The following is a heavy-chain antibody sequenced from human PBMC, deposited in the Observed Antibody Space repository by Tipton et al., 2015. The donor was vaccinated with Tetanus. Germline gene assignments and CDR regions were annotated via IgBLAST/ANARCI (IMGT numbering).Heavy chain of an antibody. CDR2: IFSGGTT. J-gene: IGHJ3*02. CDR1: GDSISSGGYY. CDR3: ARTWGVWVTSIDAFDI. D-gene: IGHD3-16*01. Sequence: LRLSCTVAGDSISSGGYYWNWVRQNPGKGLEWLGYIFSGGTTFYSPSLNGRVSMSLDTSKNLFALRLASVTAADTAVYYCARTWGVWVTSIDAFDIWGQGTKVAVSS. V-gene: IGHV4-31*03.